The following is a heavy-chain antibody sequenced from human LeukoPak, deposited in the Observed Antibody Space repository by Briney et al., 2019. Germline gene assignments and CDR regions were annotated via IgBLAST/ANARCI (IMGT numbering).Heavy chain of an antibody. D-gene: IGHD2-21*01. J-gene: IGHJ5*02. CDR1: GYSFTDYY. CDR3: ARADRLHGGPYLIGP. V-gene: IGHV1-2*02. CDR2: INPNSGGT. Sequence: ASVTVSCKTSGYSFTDYYMHWVRQAPGQGLEWMGWINPNSGGTSSAQKFQGRVTTTRDTSISTVYMEVSWLTSDDTAIYYCARADRLHGGPYLIGPWGQGTLVTVSS.